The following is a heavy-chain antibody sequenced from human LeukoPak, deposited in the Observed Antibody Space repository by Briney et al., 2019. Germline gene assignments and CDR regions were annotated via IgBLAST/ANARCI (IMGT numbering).Heavy chain of an antibody. Sequence: AGSLRLSCAASGFTFSSYWMHWVRQAPGKGLVWVSRINSDGSSTSYADSVKGRFTISRDNAKNTLYLQMNSLRAEDKAVYYCARSRYQLLSVIDYWGQGTLLTVSS. CDR3: ARSRYQLLSVIDY. J-gene: IGHJ4*02. CDR2: INSDGSST. CDR1: GFTFSSYW. V-gene: IGHV3-74*01. D-gene: IGHD2-2*01.